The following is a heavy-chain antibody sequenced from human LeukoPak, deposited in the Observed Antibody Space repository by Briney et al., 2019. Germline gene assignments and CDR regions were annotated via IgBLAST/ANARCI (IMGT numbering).Heavy chain of an antibody. J-gene: IGHJ4*02. Sequence: ASVKVSCKASGYTFTSYAMHWVRQAPGQRLEWMGWINAGNGNTKYSQKFQGRVTITRDTSASTAYMELSSLRSEDTAVYYCARDYSSSWYPAYWGQGTLVTVSS. D-gene: IGHD6-13*01. V-gene: IGHV1-3*01. CDR1: GYTFTSYA. CDR2: INAGNGNT. CDR3: ARDYSSSWYPAY.